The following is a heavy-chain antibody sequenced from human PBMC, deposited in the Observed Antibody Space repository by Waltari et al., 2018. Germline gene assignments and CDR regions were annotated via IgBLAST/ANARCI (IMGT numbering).Heavy chain of an antibody. V-gene: IGHV3-21*03. CDR2: IGGTHSKI. CDR3: TRDLYGSGGDWFDP. D-gene: IGHD3-10*01. Sequence: EVRLAESGGGLVKPGGSLRLSCTASGFDFSDYDMNWVRQAPGTGREWVSSIGGTHSKICYADSVKGRVTVSRDNAKNSLYLQMDNLRAEDSGLYFCTRDLYGSGGDWFDPWGQGTLVTVSS. CDR1: GFDFSDYD. J-gene: IGHJ5*02.